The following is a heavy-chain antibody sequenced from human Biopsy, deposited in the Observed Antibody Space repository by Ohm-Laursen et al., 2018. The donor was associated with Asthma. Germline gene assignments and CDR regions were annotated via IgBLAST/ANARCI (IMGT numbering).Heavy chain of an antibody. CDR1: GGAIDSGAYY. CDR3: ARGDSSGWSHYYFDY. J-gene: IGHJ4*02. Sequence: SQTLSLTCTVSGGAIDSGAYYWSWIRQLPGKGLEWIGYIYYSGSTYYNPSLKSRVTISVDTSQNQFSLNLNSVTAADTAVYYCARGDSSGWSHYYFDYWGQGTLVTVSS. D-gene: IGHD6-19*01. CDR2: IYYSGST. V-gene: IGHV4-31*03.